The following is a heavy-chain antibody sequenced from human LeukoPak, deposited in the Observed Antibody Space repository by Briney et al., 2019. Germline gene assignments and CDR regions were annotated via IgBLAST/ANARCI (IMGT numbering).Heavy chain of an antibody. J-gene: IGHJ3*02. CDR2: ISSSSSYI. CDR1: GFTFSTYA. V-gene: IGHV3-21*04. Sequence: GGSLRLSCAASGFTFSTYAMNWVRQAPGKGLEWVSSISSSSSYIYYADSVKGRFTISRDNAKNSLYLQMNSLRAEDTAVYYCARVGNSAFDIWGQGTMVTVSS. CDR3: ARVGNSAFDI.